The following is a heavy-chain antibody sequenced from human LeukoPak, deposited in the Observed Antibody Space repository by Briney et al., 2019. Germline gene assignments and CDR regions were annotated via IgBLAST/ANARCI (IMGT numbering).Heavy chain of an antibody. CDR1: GGSISSYY. J-gene: IGHJ6*03. D-gene: IGHD1-26*01. CDR3: ARRRSGGARNYYYMDV. CDR2: INHSGST. Sequence: PSETLSLTCTVSGGSISSYYWSWIRQPPGKGLEWIGEINHSGSTNYNPSLKSRVTISVDTSKNQFSLKLSSVTAADTAVYYCARRRSGGARNYYYMDVWGKGTTVTVSS. V-gene: IGHV4-34*01.